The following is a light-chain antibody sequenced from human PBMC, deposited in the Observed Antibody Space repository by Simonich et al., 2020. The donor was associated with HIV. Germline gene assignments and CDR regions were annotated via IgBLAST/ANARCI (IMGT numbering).Light chain of an antibody. CDR3: QQFYSTPQT. V-gene: IGKV1-NL1*01. CDR1: QSISDW. Sequence: DIQMTQSPSTLSASVGDRVTITCRASQSISDWLAWYQQKPGKAPKLLLYAASRLESGVPSRFSGSGSGTDYTLTISSLQPEDFATYYCQQFYSTPQTFGQGTKVEIK. J-gene: IGKJ1*01. CDR2: AAS.